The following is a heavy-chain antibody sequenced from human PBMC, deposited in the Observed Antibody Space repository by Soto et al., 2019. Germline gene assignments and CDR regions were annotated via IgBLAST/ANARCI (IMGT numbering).Heavy chain of an antibody. CDR1: GSSFGSYA. CDR3: ARWSYLDY. Sequence: GGSLRLSCAASGSSFGSYALSWVRQAPGKGLEWVSTISVSDGNTFYADSVKGRFSISRDTSQSTLYLQMNSLRADDTAMYYCARWSYLDYWGQGTRVTVSS. CDR2: ISVSDGNT. D-gene: IGHD3-3*01. J-gene: IGHJ4*02. V-gene: IGHV3-23*01.